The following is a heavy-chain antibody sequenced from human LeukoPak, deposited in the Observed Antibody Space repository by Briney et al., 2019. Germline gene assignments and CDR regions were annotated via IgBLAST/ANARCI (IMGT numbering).Heavy chain of an antibody. CDR2: IWYDGSNK. D-gene: IGHD6-13*01. CDR3: SSSSPSSYYYYMDV. Sequence: GGPLRLSCAASGFTFSSYGMHWVRQAPGKGLEWVAVIWYDGSNKYYADSVKGRFTISRDNSKNTLYLQMNSLRAADTAVYYCSSSSPSSYYYYMDVWGKGTTVTVSS. V-gene: IGHV3-33*01. J-gene: IGHJ6*03. CDR1: GFTFSSYG.